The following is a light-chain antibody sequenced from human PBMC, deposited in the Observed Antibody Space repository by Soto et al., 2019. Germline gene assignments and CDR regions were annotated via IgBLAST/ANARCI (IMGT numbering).Light chain of an antibody. Sequence: QSVLTQPRSVSGSPGQSVTISCTGTSSDVGGYNYVSWYQQHPGKAPKLMIYDVSKRPSGVPDRFSGSKSGNTASLTISGLQAEDEADYYCGSYAGSXTHDFGTGTKVXV. CDR3: GSYAGSXTHD. CDR1: SSDVGGYNY. V-gene: IGLV2-11*01. J-gene: IGLJ1*01. CDR2: DVS.